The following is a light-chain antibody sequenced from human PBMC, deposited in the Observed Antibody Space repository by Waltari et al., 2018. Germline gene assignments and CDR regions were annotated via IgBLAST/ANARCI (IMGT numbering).Light chain of an antibody. CDR3: QQYYKWPLVT. Sequence: EILMTQSPTTLSVSLGERATISCRASQSVSSNLAWYQQKPGQPPRLLIYGASTRATGIPARFSGSGSGTEFTLTISSLQSEDFAIYSCQQYYKWPLVTFGGGTRVEIK. J-gene: IGKJ4*01. CDR1: QSVSSN. CDR2: GAS. V-gene: IGKV3-15*01.